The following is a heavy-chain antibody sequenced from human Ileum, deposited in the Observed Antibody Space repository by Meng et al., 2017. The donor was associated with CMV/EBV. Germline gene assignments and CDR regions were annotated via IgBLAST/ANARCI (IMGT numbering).Heavy chain of an antibody. J-gene: IGHJ4*02. CDR2: IDNNPGNP. D-gene: IGHD3-16*01. CDR3: AKAGLRGRYFDY. Sequence: QVHLVQSGSELKKPGASVKVSCKASGYSFTSNIIIWVRQAPGQGPAWMGWIDNNPGNPKHAHGFTGRIVSSLDTTVNTAYMVISSLKAEDTAVYYCAKAGLRGRYFDYWGQGTLVTVSS. CDR1: GYSFTSNI. V-gene: IGHV7-4-1*02.